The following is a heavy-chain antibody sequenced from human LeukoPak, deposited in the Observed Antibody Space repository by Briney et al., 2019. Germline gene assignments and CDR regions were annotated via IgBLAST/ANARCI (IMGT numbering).Heavy chain of an antibody. CDR3: ARDQSRDIRVDFDY. Sequence: EASVTVSCTTSGYTFGKYAIHWVRQAPGQRFEWMGWIDGGNGDTRFSQKFQDRVSFTRDTFATTVYMEVTSLRSEDTAVYYCARDQSRDIRVDFDYWGQGTLVTVSS. D-gene: IGHD2-15*01. J-gene: IGHJ4*02. V-gene: IGHV1-3*01. CDR1: GYTFGKYA. CDR2: IDGGNGDT.